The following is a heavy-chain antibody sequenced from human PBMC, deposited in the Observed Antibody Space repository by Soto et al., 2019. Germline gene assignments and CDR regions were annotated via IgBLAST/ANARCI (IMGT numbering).Heavy chain of an antibody. Sequence: QVQLQESAPGLVKPSETLSLTCTASGGSISSYNWSWIRQPPVKGLEWIGYIYYSGSTNYNPSLKGRVTISVDTSKNQCSLKLSPVTAADTAVYSCARAPYSGSYNDAFDIWGQGTMVTVSS. J-gene: IGHJ3*02. CDR3: ARAPYSGSYNDAFDI. CDR2: IYYSGST. CDR1: GGSISSYN. D-gene: IGHD1-26*01. V-gene: IGHV4-59*01.